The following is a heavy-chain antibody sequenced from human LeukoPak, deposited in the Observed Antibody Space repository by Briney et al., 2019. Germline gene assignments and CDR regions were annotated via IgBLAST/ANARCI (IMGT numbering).Heavy chain of an antibody. J-gene: IGHJ4*02. CDR3: AKGSGGSYHGPFDY. CDR2: ISSSSSTI. CDR1: GFTFSSYS. Sequence: GGSLRLSCAASGFTFSSYSMNWVRQAPGKGLEWVSYISSSSSTIYYADSVKGRFTISRDNSKNTLYLQMNSLRAEDTAVYYCAKGSGGSYHGPFDYWGQGTLVTVSS. V-gene: IGHV3-48*01. D-gene: IGHD1-26*01.